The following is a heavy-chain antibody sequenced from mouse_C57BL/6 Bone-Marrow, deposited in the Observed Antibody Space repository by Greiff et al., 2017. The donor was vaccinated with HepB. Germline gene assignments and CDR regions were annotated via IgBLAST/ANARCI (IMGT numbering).Heavy chain of an antibody. Sequence: QVQLQQPGAELVMPGASVKLSCKASGYTFTSYWMHWVKQRPGQGLEWIGEIDPSDSYTNYNQKFKGKSTSTVDKSSSTAYMQLSSLTSEDSAVYYCAREETAQASYYFDYWGQGTTLTVSS. CDR2: IDPSDSYT. CDR1: GYTFTSYW. CDR3: AREETAQASYYFDY. J-gene: IGHJ2*01. D-gene: IGHD3-2*02. V-gene: IGHV1-69*01.